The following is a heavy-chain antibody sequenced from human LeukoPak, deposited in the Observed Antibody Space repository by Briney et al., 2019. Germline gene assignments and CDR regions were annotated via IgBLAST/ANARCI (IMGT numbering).Heavy chain of an antibody. D-gene: IGHD2-2*01. CDR1: GYTFTSYD. J-gene: IGHJ5*02. Sequence: GASVNVSCKASGYTFTSYDINWVRQATGQGLEWMGWMNPDSGNTGYAQKFQGRVTMTRNASISTAYMELSSLRSEDTAMYYCARGLHCSKANCRRGEWFDPWGQGTLVTVSS. CDR3: ARGLHCSKANCRRGEWFDP. CDR2: MNPDSGNT. V-gene: IGHV1-8*01.